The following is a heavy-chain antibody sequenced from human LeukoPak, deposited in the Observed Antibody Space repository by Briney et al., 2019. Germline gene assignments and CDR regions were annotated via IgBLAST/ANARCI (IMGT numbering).Heavy chain of an antibody. Sequence: PGRSLRLSCAASGFTFSTYGMHWVRQAPGKGLEWISYISSSGGAMYYADSVKGRFTISRDNAKNSLHLQMNSLRAEDTAVYYCARMDYAGNWPDYWGQGTLVTVSS. CDR3: ARMDYAGNWPDY. D-gene: IGHD4-23*01. CDR1: GFTFSTYG. J-gene: IGHJ4*02. CDR2: ISSSGGAM. V-gene: IGHV3-48*04.